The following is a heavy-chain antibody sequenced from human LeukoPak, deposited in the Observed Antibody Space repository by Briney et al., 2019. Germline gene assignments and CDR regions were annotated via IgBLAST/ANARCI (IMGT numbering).Heavy chain of an antibody. CDR2: IGTAGDT. V-gene: IGHV3-13*04. Sequence: QPGGSLRLSCAASGFTFSSYDMHWVRQITGKGLEWVSGIGTAGDTYYPGSVKGRFTVSRENVKNFLYLQMNSLTPGDTAVYYCARVQRYTSGRNYFDFWGQGTLVTVSS. CDR3: ARVQRYTSGRNYFDF. CDR1: GFTFSSYD. D-gene: IGHD6-19*01. J-gene: IGHJ4*02.